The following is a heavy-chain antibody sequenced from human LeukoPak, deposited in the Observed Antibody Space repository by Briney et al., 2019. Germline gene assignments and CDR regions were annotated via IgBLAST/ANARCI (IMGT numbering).Heavy chain of an antibody. J-gene: IGHJ4*02. CDR1: GGSISSYY. Sequence: SETLSLTCTVSGGSISSYYWSWIRQPPGKGLEWIGYIYYSGSTNYNPSLKSRVTISVDTSKNQFSLKLSSVTAADTAVYYCARRPGGYSYGFPMYYFDYRGQGTLVTVSS. D-gene: IGHD5-18*01. CDR3: ARRPGGYSYGFPMYYFDY. V-gene: IGHV4-59*08. CDR2: IYYSGST.